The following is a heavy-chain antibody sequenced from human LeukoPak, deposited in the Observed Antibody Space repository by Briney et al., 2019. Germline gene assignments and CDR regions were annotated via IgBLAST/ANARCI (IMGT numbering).Heavy chain of an antibody. CDR1: GVTVSSNY. CDR3: SSGWYHYYYGMDV. Sequence: GGSLRLSCAASGVTVSSNYMNWVRQAPGKGLEWVSVIYSGGSRYYADSVKGRFTISRDNSKNTLYLQMNSLRAEDTAVYYCSSGWYHYYYGMDVWGKGTTVTVSS. V-gene: IGHV3-53*01. J-gene: IGHJ6*04. CDR2: IYSGGSR. D-gene: IGHD6-19*01.